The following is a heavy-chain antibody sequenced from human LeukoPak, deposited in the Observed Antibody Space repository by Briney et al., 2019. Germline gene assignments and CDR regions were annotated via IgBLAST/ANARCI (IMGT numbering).Heavy chain of an antibody. D-gene: IGHD3-10*01. CDR1: GFTFSSYA. J-gene: IGHJ4*02. CDR3: ARDLLWFGEPEYYFDY. Sequence: GGSLRLSCAASGFTFSSYAMSWVRQAPGKGLEWVSAISGSGGSTYYADSVKGRFTISRDNSKNTLYLQMNSLRAEDTAVYYCARDLLWFGEPEYYFDYWGQGTLVTVSS. CDR2: ISGSGGST. V-gene: IGHV3-23*01.